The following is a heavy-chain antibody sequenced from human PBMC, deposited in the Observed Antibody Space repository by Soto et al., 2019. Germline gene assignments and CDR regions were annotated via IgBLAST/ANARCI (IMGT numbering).Heavy chain of an antibody. CDR2: IDPSDSYT. CDR3: ECHTSRRSGYYFYYGMDV. CDR1: GYSFTSYW. Sequence: GESLKISCKGSGYSFTSYWINWVRQMPGKGLEWMGRIDPSDSYTNYSPSLQGHVTISADKSTSTAYLQWSTLKASDTAMYYCECHTSRRSGYYFYYGMDVWGQGTTVTVSS. J-gene: IGHJ6*02. V-gene: IGHV5-10-1*01. D-gene: IGHD2-2*01.